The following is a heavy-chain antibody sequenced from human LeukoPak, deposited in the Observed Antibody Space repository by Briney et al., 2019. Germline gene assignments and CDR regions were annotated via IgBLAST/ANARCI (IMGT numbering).Heavy chain of an antibody. V-gene: IGHV1-8*01. D-gene: IGHD2-15*01. CDR1: GYTFTSYD. Sequence: GASVKVSGKASGYTFTSYDINWVRQATGQGLEWMGWMNPNSGNTGYAQKFQGRATMTRNTSISTAYMELSSLRSEDTAVYYCARGRRCSGGSCYSVWLYWGQGTLVTVSS. J-gene: IGHJ4*02. CDR2: MNPNSGNT. CDR3: ARGRRCSGGSCYSVWLY.